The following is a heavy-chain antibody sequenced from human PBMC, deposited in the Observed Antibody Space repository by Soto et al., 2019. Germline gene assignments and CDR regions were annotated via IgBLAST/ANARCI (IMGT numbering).Heavy chain of an antibody. CDR2: IIPIFGTA. CDR1: GVTFSSYS. J-gene: IGHJ4*02. Sequence: QVQLVHSWAEVKKPGSSVKVSCKASGVTFSSYSINWVLQAPGKGLEWMGEIIPIFGTAHYAQKFQGRVTITSDESTSTAYMELSSLRSEDTAVYYCARDGGRHSGGIDYWGQRTLVTVSS. D-gene: IGHD1-26*01. CDR3: ARDGGRHSGGIDY. V-gene: IGHV1-69*01.